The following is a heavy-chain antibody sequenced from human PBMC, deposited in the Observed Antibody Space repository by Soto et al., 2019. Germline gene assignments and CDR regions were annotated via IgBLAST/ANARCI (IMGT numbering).Heavy chain of an antibody. CDR3: AREVGGSYPGPNYFDY. J-gene: IGHJ4*02. V-gene: IGHV1-69*08. D-gene: IGHD1-26*01. Sequence: QVQLVQSGAEVKKPGSSVKVSCKASGGTFSSYTISWVRQAPGQGLEWMGRIIPILGIANYAQMFQGRVTITADKSTSTAYMELSSLRSEDTAVYYCAREVGGSYPGPNYFDYWGQGTLVTVSS. CDR1: GGTFSSYT. CDR2: IIPILGIA.